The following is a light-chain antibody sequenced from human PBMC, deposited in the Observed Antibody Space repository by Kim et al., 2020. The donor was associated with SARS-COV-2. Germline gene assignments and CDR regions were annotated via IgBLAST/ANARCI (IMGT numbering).Light chain of an antibody. CDR1: QSVSTY. CDR2: GAS. Sequence: DIQMTQSPSSLSASVGDRVTITCRASQSVSTYLNWYQKKPGKAPKLLIYGASSLHTGVPSSFSGSGYGTEFTLTISSLQPEDSASYYCQQSYSAPYTFGQETKLEI. CDR3: QQSYSAPYT. V-gene: IGKV1-39*01. J-gene: IGKJ2*01.